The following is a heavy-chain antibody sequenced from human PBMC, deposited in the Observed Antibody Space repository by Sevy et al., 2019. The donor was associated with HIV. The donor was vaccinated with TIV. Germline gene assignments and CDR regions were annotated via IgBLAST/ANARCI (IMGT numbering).Heavy chain of an antibody. V-gene: IGHV3-53*01. Sequence: GGSLRLSCAASGFTVSSNYMSWVRQAPGKGLEWVSVIYSGGSTYYADSVKGRFIISRDNSKNTLYLQMNSLRAEDTAVYYCAKTDSSVAFDIWGQGTMVTVSS. CDR1: GFTVSSNY. CDR2: IYSGGST. CDR3: AKTDSSVAFDI. J-gene: IGHJ3*02. D-gene: IGHD3-22*01.